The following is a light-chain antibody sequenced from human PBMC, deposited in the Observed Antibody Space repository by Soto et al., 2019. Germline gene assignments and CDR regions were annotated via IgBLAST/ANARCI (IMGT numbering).Light chain of an antibody. V-gene: IGKV3-11*01. CDR1: QSVSSY. Sequence: EIVLTHSPATLSLSPWERATLSWSASQSVSSYLAWYQQKPGQAPRLLIYGASSRATGIPDRFSGSGSGTDFTLTISSLEPEDFAVYYCQQRSNWPPITFGQGTRLEIK. CDR2: GAS. CDR3: QQRSNWPPIT. J-gene: IGKJ5*01.